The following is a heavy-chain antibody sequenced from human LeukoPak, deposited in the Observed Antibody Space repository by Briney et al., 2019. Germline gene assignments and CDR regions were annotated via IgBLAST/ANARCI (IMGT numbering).Heavy chain of an antibody. D-gene: IGHD1-14*01. V-gene: IGHV3-23*01. CDR3: AKQPYNYYYMDV. CDR2: IVGHSSKR. Sequence: GGSLRLSCAVSGFTFNNCAMTWVRQAPGKGLEWVSTIVGHSSKRYYADSVKGQFTISSDNSKTMLFLHMNSLRAEDTAIYYCAKQPYNYYYMDVWGEGTTVTVSS. CDR1: GFTFNNCA. J-gene: IGHJ6*03.